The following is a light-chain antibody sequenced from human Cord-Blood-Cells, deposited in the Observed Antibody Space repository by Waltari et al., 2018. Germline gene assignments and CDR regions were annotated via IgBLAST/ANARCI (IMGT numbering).Light chain of an antibody. CDR3: QSYDSSLSGYV. Sequence: QSVLTQPPSVTGPPGQRVTLSCTGSSAHTGAGYDLHLYQQLPGTAPKLLIYGNSNRPSGVPDRFSGSKSGTSASLAITGLQAEDEADYYCQSYDSSLSGYVFGTGTKVTVL. CDR1: SAHTGAGYD. V-gene: IGLV1-40*01. CDR2: GNS. J-gene: IGLJ1*01.